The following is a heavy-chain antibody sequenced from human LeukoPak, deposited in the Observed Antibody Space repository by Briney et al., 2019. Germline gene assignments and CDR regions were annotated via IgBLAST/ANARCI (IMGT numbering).Heavy chain of an antibody. CDR1: GFTFSNYA. V-gene: IGHV3-15*01. CDR3: TTYRVGEQWMIPNY. J-gene: IGHJ4*02. CDR2: IKTKTDGGTP. D-gene: IGHD6-19*01. Sequence: PGGSLRLSCAASGFTFSNYAMSWVRQAPGKGLEWVGRIKTKTDGGTPDYAAPVKGRFTISRDDSRNTLYLQMNSLKTEDTAVYYCTTYRVGEQWMIPNYWGQGTLVTVSS.